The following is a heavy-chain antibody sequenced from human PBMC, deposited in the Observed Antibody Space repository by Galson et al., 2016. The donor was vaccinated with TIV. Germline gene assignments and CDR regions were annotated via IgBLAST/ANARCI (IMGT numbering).Heavy chain of an antibody. CDR3: ARYPTSSPRGVTHYYYYCMDV. D-gene: IGHD2-21*02. J-gene: IGHJ6*02. Sequence: SVKVSCKASGYSFTSYGVNWARQAPGQGLEWMGWISGYNEHTYYTQKLQGRVTMTTDRSTSTAYLELRSLTSDDTAVYYRARYPTSSPRGVTHYYYYCMDVWGQGTTVTVS. V-gene: IGHV1-18*01. CDR1: GYSFTSYG. CDR2: ISGYNEHT.